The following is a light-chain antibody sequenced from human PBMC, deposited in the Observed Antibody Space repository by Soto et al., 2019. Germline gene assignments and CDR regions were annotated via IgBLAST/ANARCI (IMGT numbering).Light chain of an antibody. CDR3: RQYGRSLGFA. CDR1: QSINSN. Sequence: IVMTQSPATLSVSPGERATLSCRASQSINSNLAWYQQKPGQAPRLLMFRASIRATGFPARFSGSGSGTDFTLTISRLEPEDFAVYYCRQYGRSLGFAFGGGTKVDIK. V-gene: IGKV3-15*01. CDR2: RAS. J-gene: IGKJ4*01.